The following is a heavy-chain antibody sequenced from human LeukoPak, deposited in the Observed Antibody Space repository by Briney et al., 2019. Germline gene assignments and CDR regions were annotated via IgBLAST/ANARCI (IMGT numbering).Heavy chain of an antibody. J-gene: IGHJ3*02. Sequence: ASVKVSCKASGGTFSSYGISWVRQAPGQGLEWMGGIIPIFGKADYAQKSQGRVTITADESTRIVYMELSSLRSEDTAVYYCAREGGVGPTPAAFDIWGQGTMVTVSS. CDR3: AREGGVGPTPAAFDI. D-gene: IGHD3-16*01. CDR1: GGTFSSYG. CDR2: IIPIFGKA. V-gene: IGHV1-69*13.